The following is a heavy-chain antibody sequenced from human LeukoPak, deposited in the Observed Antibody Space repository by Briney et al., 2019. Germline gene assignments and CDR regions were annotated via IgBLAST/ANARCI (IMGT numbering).Heavy chain of an antibody. J-gene: IGHJ5*02. CDR2: INHSGST. CDR1: GGSFSDYY. V-gene: IGHV4-34*01. Sequence: PSETLSLTCAVYGGSFSDYYWSWLRQPPGKGLEWIGEINHSGSTNYNPSLKSRVTISVDTSKNQFSLKLSSVTAADTAVYYCARGDPENWFDPWGQGTLVTVSS. CDR3: ARGDPENWFDP.